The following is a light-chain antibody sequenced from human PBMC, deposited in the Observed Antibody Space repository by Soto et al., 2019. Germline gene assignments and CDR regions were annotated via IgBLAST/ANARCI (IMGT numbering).Light chain of an antibody. J-gene: IGKJ3*01. CDR1: QDITIY. V-gene: IGKV1-33*01. CDR2: DAS. Sequence: DIQMTQSPPSLSASVGDRVTITCQASQDITIYLNWYQQRPGRAPKLLIYDASTLETGVSSRFSGSGSGTVFTFTITSLQPEDIATYYCQHYENLPFTFGPGTKVAI. CDR3: QHYENLPFT.